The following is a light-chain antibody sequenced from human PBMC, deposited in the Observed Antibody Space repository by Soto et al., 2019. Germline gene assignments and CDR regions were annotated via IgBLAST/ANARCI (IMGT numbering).Light chain of an antibody. CDR1: QSVRSGS. CDR2: GAS. CDR3: HNYADSPHT. Sequence: EIVLTQSPATLSLSPGEGATLSCRASQSVRSGSLAWYQQRPGQAPRLLIFGASSRATDIPDRFSGSGYGTDFTLTISRLEPEDFAVYYCHNYADSPHTFDQGTKLEIK. J-gene: IGKJ2*01. V-gene: IGKV3-20*01.